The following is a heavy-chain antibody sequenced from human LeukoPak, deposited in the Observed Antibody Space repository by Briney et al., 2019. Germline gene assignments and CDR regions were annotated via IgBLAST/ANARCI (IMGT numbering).Heavy chain of an antibody. V-gene: IGHV4-4*07. CDR2: IYTSGST. D-gene: IGHD2-2*01. CDR3: ARGCSSTSCWLRMDV. Sequence: NPSETLSLTCTVSGGSISNYYWSWIRQPAGKWLEWIGRIYTSGSTSYNPSLKSRVTMSVDTSKNQFSLKLSSVTAADTAVYYCARGCSSTSCWLRMDVWGQGTTVTVSS. CDR1: GGSISNYY. J-gene: IGHJ6*02.